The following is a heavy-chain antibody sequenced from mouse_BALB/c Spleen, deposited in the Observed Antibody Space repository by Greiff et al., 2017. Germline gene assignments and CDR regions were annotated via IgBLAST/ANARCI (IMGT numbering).Heavy chain of an antibody. J-gene: IGHJ2*01. D-gene: IGHD1-2*01. V-gene: IGHV5-12-2*01. CDR3: ARDGYAFDY. CDR1: GFTFSSYT. Sequence: EVKLVESGGGLVQPGGSLKLSCAASGFTFSSYTMSWVRQTPEKRLEWVAYISNGGGSTYYPDTVKGRFTISRDNAKNTLYLQMSSLKSEDTAMYYCARDGYAFDYWGQGTTLTVSS. CDR2: ISNGGGST.